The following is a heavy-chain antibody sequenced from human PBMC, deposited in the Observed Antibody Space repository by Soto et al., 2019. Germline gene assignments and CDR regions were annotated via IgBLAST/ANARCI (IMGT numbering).Heavy chain of an antibody. CDR3: AKKEEYDHVWGKSSLD. D-gene: IGHD3-16*01. V-gene: IGHV3-23*01. Sequence: PGGSLRLSGAASGFTFHNYAMSWVRQAPGKGLEWVSSINGPGGDTYYTASVKGRFTIFRDNTNNTQHLQMNSLRAEDTALYYFAKKEEYDHVWGKSSLDWGQGTLVTVSS. J-gene: IGHJ4*03. CDR1: GFTFHNYA. CDR2: INGPGGDT.